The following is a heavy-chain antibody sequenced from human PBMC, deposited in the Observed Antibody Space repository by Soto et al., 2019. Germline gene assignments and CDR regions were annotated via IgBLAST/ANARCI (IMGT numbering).Heavy chain of an antibody. D-gene: IGHD3-3*01. CDR2: IYYSGST. Sequence: SETLSLTCTVSGGSISSYYCSWILQPPGKGLWWIGYIYYSGSTYYNPSLKSRVTISVDTSKNQFSLKLSSVTAAGTAVYYCASRGGSHWNGYYYGMDVWGQGTTVT. V-gene: IGHV4-59*04. CDR3: ASRGGSHWNGYYYGMDV. J-gene: IGHJ6*02. CDR1: GGSISSYY.